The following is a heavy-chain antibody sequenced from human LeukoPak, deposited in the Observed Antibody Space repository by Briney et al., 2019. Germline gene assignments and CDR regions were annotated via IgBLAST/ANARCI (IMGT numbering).Heavy chain of an antibody. Sequence: PGGSLRLSCAASGFTFDDYAMHWVRQAPGKGLEWVSGISWNSGSIGYADSVKGRFTFSRDNAKNSLYLQMNSLRAEDTALYYCAKDGAYYYDSSGLRGAFDIWGQGTMVTVSS. CDR3: AKDGAYYYDSSGLRGAFDI. CDR1: GFTFDDYA. CDR2: ISWNSGSI. V-gene: IGHV3-9*01. J-gene: IGHJ3*02. D-gene: IGHD3-22*01.